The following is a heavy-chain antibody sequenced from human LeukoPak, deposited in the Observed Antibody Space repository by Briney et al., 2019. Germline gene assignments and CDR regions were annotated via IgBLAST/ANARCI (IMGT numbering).Heavy chain of an antibody. CDR1: GGSFSGYS. V-gene: IGHV4-34*01. D-gene: IGHD2-15*01. J-gene: IGHJ4*02. CDR2: INHSGST. Sequence: SETLSLTCAVYGGSFSGYSWSWIRQPPGKGLEWIGEINHSGSTNYNPSLKSRVTISVDTSKNQFSLKLSSVTAADTAVYYCAKRYCSGSSCYGQYDYWGQGTLVTVSS. CDR3: AKRYCSGSSCYGQYDY.